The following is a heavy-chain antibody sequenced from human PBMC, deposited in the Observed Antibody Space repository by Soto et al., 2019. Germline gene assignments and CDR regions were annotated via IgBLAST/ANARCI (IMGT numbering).Heavy chain of an antibody. V-gene: IGHV3-30-3*01. CDR1: GFTFSGYA. J-gene: IGHJ4*02. CDR3: ARYVPLGH. Sequence: QVQLVESGGGVVQPGGSLRVSCAASGFTFSGYAMHWVRQAPGKGLEWVAFISYDGSLKYYADSVKGRFTTSRDNSQNSLYLQMNSLRPEDTAVYYCARYVPLGHWGQGALVTVSS. CDR2: ISYDGSLK. D-gene: IGHD3-16*01.